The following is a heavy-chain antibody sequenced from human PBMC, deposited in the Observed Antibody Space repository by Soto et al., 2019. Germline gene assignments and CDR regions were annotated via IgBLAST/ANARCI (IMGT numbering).Heavy chain of an antibody. D-gene: IGHD6-13*01. V-gene: IGHV4-34*01. CDR3: ARKLVRFLNWFDP. Sequence: SETLSLTCAVYGGSFSGYYWSWIRQPPGKGLEWIGEINHSGSTNYNPSLKSRVTISVDTSKNQFSLKLSSVTAADTAVYYCARKLVRFLNWFDPWGQGTLVTVSS. CDR2: INHSGST. J-gene: IGHJ5*02. CDR1: GGSFSGYY.